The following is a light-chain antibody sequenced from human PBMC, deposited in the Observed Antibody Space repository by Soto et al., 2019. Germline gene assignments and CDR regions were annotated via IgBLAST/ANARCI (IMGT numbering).Light chain of an antibody. CDR3: QQSYSTPRT. CDR1: QDISSW. CDR2: AAS. J-gene: IGKJ1*01. Sequence: DIQMTQSRSSVSASVGDRVTITCRASQDISSWVAWYQQKPGKAPKLLIYAASSLQSGVPSRFSGSGSGTDFTLTISSLQPEDFATYYCQQSYSTPRTFGQGTKVDIK. V-gene: IGKV1-12*01.